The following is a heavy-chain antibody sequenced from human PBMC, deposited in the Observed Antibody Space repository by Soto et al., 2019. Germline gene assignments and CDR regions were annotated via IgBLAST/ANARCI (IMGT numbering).Heavy chain of an antibody. J-gene: IGHJ6*02. V-gene: IGHV4-31*03. CDR2: IYYSGST. CDR1: GGSISSYY. Sequence: SDTLSLTCTVSGGSISSYYWSWIRPNPGKGLEWIGYIYYSGSTYYNPSLKSRVTISVDTSKNQFSLKLSSVTAADTAVYYCARDARYSGYDWGVYYYYGMDVWGQGTTVTVSS. D-gene: IGHD5-12*01. CDR3: ARDARYSGYDWGVYYYYGMDV.